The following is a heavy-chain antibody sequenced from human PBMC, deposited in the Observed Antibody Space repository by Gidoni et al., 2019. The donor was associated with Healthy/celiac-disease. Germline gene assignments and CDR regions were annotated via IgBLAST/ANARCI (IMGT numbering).Heavy chain of an antibody. V-gene: IGHV3-30*18. J-gene: IGHJ4*02. D-gene: IGHD6-13*01. CDR2: ISYDGSNK. CDR1: GVTFSSYG. Sequence: QVQLVESGGGVVQPGRSLRLSCADSGVTFSSYGMLWVRHAPGKGLEWVAVISYDGSNKYYADSVKGRFTISRDNSKNTLYLQMNSLRAEDTAVYYCAKFTATGSSWSSWGQGTLVTVSS. CDR3: AKFTATGSSWSS.